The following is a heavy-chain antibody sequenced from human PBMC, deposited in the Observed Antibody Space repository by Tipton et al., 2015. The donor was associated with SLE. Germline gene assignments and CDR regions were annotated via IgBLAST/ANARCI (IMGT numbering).Heavy chain of an antibody. CDR2: INYSGNT. CDR3: ARGGLGSDLRGSIYFGS. D-gene: IGHD7-27*01. V-gene: IGHV4-59*01. J-gene: IGHJ4*02. Sequence: TLSLTCTVSSDSITNYYWSWIRQPPGKGLEWIGYINYSGNTNYNPSLKSRVTISVDTSKTHFSLRLNSVTAADTAVYYCARGGLGSDLRGSIYFGSWGQGTLVTVAS. CDR1: SDSITNYY.